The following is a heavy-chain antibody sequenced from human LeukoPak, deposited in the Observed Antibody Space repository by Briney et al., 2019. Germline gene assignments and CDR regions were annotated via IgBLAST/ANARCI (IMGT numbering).Heavy chain of an antibody. Sequence: GESLRLSCAASGFTFSDYVMHWVRQPPGKGLQWVAFVRPGGSDKHYADSVKGRFTVSRGNSRNTLYLQMDSLRPEDTAVYYCAKDLTDGWCFDSWGQGNLVTVSS. CDR2: VRPGGSDK. V-gene: IGHV3-30*02. CDR1: GFTFSDYV. J-gene: IGHJ5*01. D-gene: IGHD6-19*01. CDR3: AKDLTDGWCFDS.